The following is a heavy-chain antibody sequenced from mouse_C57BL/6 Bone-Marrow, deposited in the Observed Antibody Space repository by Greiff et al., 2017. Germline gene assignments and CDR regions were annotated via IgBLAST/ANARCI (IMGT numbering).Heavy chain of an antibody. CDR2: IYPRSGNT. CDR3: ARGGDGYENFDY. CDR1: GYTFTSYG. J-gene: IGHJ2*01. D-gene: IGHD2-2*01. V-gene: IGHV1-81*01. Sequence: QVQLKESGAELARPGASVKLSCKASGYTFTSYGISWVKQRTGQGLEWIGEIYPRSGNTYYNEKFKGKATLTADKSSSTAYMELRSLTSEDSAVYFCARGGDGYENFDYWGQGTTRTVSS.